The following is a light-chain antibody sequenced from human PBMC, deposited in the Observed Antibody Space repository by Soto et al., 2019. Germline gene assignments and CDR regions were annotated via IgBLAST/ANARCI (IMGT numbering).Light chain of an antibody. V-gene: IGKV3-20*01. CDR3: QQYGNSPYT. CDR2: GAS. CDR1: QSVSSSY. Sequence: EIVLTQSPGTLSLSPGERATLSCRASQSVSSSYLAWYQQKPGQAPRLLIYGASSRATGIPDRFSGSGSGTDFTLTISRREPEDFAVFYCQQYGNSPYTFGQGTNLEIK. J-gene: IGKJ2*01.